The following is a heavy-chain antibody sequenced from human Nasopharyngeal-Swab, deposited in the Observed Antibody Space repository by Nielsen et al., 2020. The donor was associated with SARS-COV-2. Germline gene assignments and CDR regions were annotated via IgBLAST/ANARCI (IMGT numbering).Heavy chain of an antibody. CDR2: IIPIFGTA. CDR3: ARDAIAVAGTGYYYYGMDV. Sequence: SVKVSCKASGYTFTSYAMHWVRQAPGQGLEWMGGIIPIFGTANYAQKFQGRVTITADESTSTAYMELSSLRSEDTAVYYCARDAIAVAGTGYYYYGMDVWGQGTTVTVSS. V-gene: IGHV1-69*13. J-gene: IGHJ6*02. CDR1: GYTFTSYA. D-gene: IGHD6-19*01.